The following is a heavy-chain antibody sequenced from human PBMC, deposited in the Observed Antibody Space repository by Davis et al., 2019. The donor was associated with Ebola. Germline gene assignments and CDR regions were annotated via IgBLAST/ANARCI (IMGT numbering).Heavy chain of an antibody. CDR3: ARGVEDFIVVVPADPDY. J-gene: IGHJ4*02. Sequence: HTGGSLRLSFAASGFTFSSYWMPWVRQAPGKGLVWVSRINSDGISTSYADSVKGRFTISSDNAKNTLYLQMNRLRAEDTAVYYCARGVEDFIVVVPADPDYWGQGTLVTVSS. CDR1: GFTFSSYW. V-gene: IGHV3-74*01. D-gene: IGHD2-2*01. CDR2: INSDGIST.